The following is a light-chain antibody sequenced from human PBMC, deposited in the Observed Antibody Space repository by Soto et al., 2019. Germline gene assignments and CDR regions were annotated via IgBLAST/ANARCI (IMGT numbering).Light chain of an antibody. V-gene: IGKV3-15*01. CDR2: GIS. Sequence: ELVLTQSPVTLSVSPGERVTLSCRASQRVGSNYSAWYQHKPGQAPRLLIYGISARANGIPDRFSGSGSGTECTLTISSLQSEDFAFYYCQQYTSWPITFGEGTRLEIK. CDR3: QQYTSWPIT. CDR1: QRVGSN. J-gene: IGKJ5*01.